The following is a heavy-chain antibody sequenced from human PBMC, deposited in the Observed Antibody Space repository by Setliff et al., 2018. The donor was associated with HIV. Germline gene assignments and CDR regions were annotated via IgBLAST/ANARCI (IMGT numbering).Heavy chain of an antibody. CDR2: VYARGSA. Sequence: SETLSLTCTVSGDSMNSVSYSWAWLRQSAGKGPEWIGHVYARGSANYNPSLTSRVTISVPTSKNQFSLNLNSVTAADAALYYCTGDYNSGSNRFDYWGQGTPGTVS. J-gene: IGHJ4*02. D-gene: IGHD3-10*01. CDR1: GDSMNSVSYS. V-gene: IGHV4-61*09. CDR3: TGDYNSGSNRFDY.